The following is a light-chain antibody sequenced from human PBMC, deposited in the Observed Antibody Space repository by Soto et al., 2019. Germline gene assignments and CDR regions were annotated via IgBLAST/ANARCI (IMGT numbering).Light chain of an antibody. CDR2: AIS. J-gene: IGKJ1*01. Sequence: IVLTQSPGTLSLSPGERATPSCMSSESVTDNQLAWYQRRPGQAPRLLIYAISTRAAGVPDRFSGSGSGTDFTLTISSLQPEDFATYYCQQSYSTPRTFGQGTKVDIK. V-gene: IGKV3-20*01. CDR1: ESVTDNQ. CDR3: QQSYSTPRT.